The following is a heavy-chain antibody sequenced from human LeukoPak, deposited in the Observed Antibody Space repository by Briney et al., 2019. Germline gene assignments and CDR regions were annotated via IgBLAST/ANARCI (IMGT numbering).Heavy chain of an antibody. V-gene: IGHV3-74*01. J-gene: IGHJ4*02. CDR2: INPVGSPT. CDR1: GFTFSNYW. CDR3: AKDLHYGSADY. D-gene: IGHD3-10*01. Sequence: GGSLRLSCAASGFTFSNYWMHWVRQDPGKGLVWVSFINPVGSPTNYADSVKGRFTISRDNAKNALYLQMNSLRAEDTAVYYCAKDLHYGSADYWGQGTLVTVSS.